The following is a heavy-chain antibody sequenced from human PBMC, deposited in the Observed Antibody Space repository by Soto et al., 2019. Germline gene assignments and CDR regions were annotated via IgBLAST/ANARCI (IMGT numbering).Heavy chain of an antibody. CDR2: IIPIFGTA. J-gene: IGHJ6*02. D-gene: IGHD3-10*01. CDR3: ARIRGSGSYSTLDYYYYYGMDV. CDR1: GGTFSSYA. V-gene: IGHV1-69*13. Sequence: ASVKVSCKASGGTFSSYAISWVRQAPGQGLEWMGGIIPIFGTANYAQKFQGRVTITADESTSTAYMELSSLRSEDTAVYYCARIRGSGSYSTLDYYYYYGMDVWGQGTTVTVSS.